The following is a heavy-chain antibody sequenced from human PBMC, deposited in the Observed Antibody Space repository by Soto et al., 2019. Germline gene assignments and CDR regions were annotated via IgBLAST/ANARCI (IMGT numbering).Heavy chain of an antibody. Sequence: PGGSLRLSCAASGFTFGTYDMHWVRQVTGKGLEWVSAIGTTGDTYYSGSVKGRFTISREDARNSLYLQMKSLRAGDTAIYYCARGFVYGSGSLRPGPSDGFDICGQGTMVTVSS. CDR2: IGTTGDT. J-gene: IGHJ3*02. D-gene: IGHD3-10*01. V-gene: IGHV3-13*01. CDR1: GFTFGTYD. CDR3: ARGFVYGSGSLRPGPSDGFDI.